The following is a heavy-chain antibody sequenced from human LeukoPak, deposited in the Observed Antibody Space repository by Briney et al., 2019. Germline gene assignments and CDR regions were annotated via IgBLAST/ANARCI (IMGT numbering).Heavy chain of an antibody. Sequence: SETLSLTCTVSGGSISSSSYYWGWIRQPPGKGLEWIGSIYYSGSTYYNPSLKSRVTISVDTSKNQFSLKLSSVTAADTAVYYCARVGPPGGFGGVIDYWGQGTLVTVSS. CDR2: IYYSGST. CDR3: ARVGPPGGFGGVIDY. V-gene: IGHV4-39*07. D-gene: IGHD3-16*01. CDR1: GGSISSSSYY. J-gene: IGHJ4*02.